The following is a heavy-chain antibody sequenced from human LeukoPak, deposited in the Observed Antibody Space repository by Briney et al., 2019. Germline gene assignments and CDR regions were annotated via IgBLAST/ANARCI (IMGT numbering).Heavy chain of an antibody. J-gene: IGHJ6*02. CDR1: GFTFSSYW. D-gene: IGHD3-16*01. CDR3: ARGGGLDV. Sequence: GGSLRLSCAASGFTFSSYWMNWARKAPEKGLEWVASINHNGNVNYYVDSVKGRFTISRDNAKNSLYLQMSNLRAEDTAVYFCARGGGLDVWGQGATVTVSS. V-gene: IGHV3-7*03. CDR2: INHNGNVN.